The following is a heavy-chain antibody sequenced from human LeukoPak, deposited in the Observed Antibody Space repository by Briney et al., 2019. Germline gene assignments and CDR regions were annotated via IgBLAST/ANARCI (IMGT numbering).Heavy chain of an antibody. D-gene: IGHD3-9*01. J-gene: IGHJ4*02. Sequence: AGGSLRLSCAASGFTFSSYAMSWVRQAPGKGLEWVSAISGSGGSTYYADSVKGRFTISRDNSKNTLYLQMNSLRAEDTAVYYCAKYHFDWLSPPGCDYWGQGTLVTVSS. V-gene: IGHV3-23*01. CDR1: GFTFSSYA. CDR2: ISGSGGST. CDR3: AKYHFDWLSPPGCDY.